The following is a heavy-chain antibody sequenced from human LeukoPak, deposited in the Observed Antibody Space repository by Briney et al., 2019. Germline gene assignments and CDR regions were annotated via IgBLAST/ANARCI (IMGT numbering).Heavy chain of an antibody. CDR1: GFTFGDYV. CDR2: IRSKAYGGTT. J-gene: IGHJ3*02. Sequence: GGSLRLSCTASGFTFGDYVMSWVRQAPGKGLERVGFIRSKAYGGTTKNAASVKGRFTISRDDSRSIVYLQMNSLKTEDTAVYYCTRRYNYDSSGYYYVRDAFDIWGQGTMVTVSS. D-gene: IGHD3-22*01. CDR3: TRRYNYDSSGYYYVRDAFDI. V-gene: IGHV3-49*04.